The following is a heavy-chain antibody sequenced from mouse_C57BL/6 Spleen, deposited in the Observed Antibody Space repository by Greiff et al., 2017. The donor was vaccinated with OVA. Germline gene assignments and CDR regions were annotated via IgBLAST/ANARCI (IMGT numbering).Heavy chain of an antibody. Sequence: VQLKESGAELVKPGASVKLSCKASGYTFTSYWMHWVKQRPGQGLEWIGMIPPNSGSNNYNEKFKSKATLTVDKSSSPAYMQLSSLTSEDTAVYYCATGYFDVWGTGTTVTVSS. CDR2: IPPNSGSN. V-gene: IGHV1-64*01. J-gene: IGHJ1*03. CDR3: ATGYFDV. CDR1: GYTFTSYW.